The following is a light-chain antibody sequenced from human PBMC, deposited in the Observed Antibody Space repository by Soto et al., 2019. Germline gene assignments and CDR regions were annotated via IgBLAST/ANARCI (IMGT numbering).Light chain of an antibody. J-gene: IGLJ3*02. Sequence: QSALTQPASVSGSPGQSIIISCTGTSSDVGGYNYVSWYQQHPGKAPKLLIYEVSNRPSGVAYRFSGSKSGNTASLTISGLQAEDEADYYCSSSTSRNLGVFGEGTKLTVL. V-gene: IGLV2-14*01. CDR3: SSSTSRNLGV. CDR2: EVS. CDR1: SSDVGGYNY.